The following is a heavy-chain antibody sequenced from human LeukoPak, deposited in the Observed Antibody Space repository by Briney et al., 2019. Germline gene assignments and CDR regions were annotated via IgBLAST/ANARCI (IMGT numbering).Heavy chain of an antibody. Sequence: SQTLSLTCAVSGGSISSGGYSWSWIRQPPGKGLEWIGYIYHSGSTYYNPSLKSRVTISVDGSKNQFSLKLSSVTAADTAVYYCARGVRGAIDYWGQGTLVTVSS. J-gene: IGHJ4*02. CDR3: ARGVRGAIDY. V-gene: IGHV4-30-2*01. CDR2: IYHSGST. CDR1: GGSISSGGYS. D-gene: IGHD3-10*01.